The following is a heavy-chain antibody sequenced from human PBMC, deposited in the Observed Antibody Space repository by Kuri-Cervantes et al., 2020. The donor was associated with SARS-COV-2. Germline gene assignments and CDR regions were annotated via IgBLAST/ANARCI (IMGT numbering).Heavy chain of an antibody. J-gene: IGHJ5*02. CDR2: IYTSGST. D-gene: IGHD3-16*01. CDR3: ARGGGWFDP. V-gene: IGHV4-61*02. CDR1: GGSISSGSYY. Sequence: SCTVSGGSISSGSYYWSWIRQPAGKGLEWIGRIYTSGSTNYNPSLKSRVTISVDTSKNQFSLKLSSVTAADTAVYYCARGGGWFDPWGQGTWSPSPQ.